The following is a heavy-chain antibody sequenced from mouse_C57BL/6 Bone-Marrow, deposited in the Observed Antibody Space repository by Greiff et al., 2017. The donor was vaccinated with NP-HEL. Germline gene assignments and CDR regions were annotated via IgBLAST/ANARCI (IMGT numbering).Heavy chain of an antibody. CDR2: ISDGGSYT. CDR1: GFTFSSYA. CDR3: ARVPIYSYIDY. V-gene: IGHV5-4*03. J-gene: IGHJ2*01. Sequence: EVKLVESGGGLVKPGGSLKLSCAASGFTFSSYAMSWVRQTPEKRLEWVATISDGGSYTYYPDNVKGRFIISRDNAKNNLYLQMSHLKSEDAAMYYVARVPIYSYIDYWGQGTTLTVSS. D-gene: IGHD2-1*01.